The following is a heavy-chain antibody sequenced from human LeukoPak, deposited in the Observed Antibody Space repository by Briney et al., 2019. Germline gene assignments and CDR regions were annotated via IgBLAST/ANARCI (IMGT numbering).Heavy chain of an antibody. CDR2: IKQDGSEK. J-gene: IGHJ4*02. V-gene: IGHV3-7*01. CDR1: GFTSSTYW. Sequence: PGGSLRLSCTASGFTSSTYWMSWVRQAPGKGPEWVANIKQDGSEKYYVDSVKGRFTISRDNAKNSLYLQMDSLRADDTAVYYCARDKLHGPTLLDYWGQGTLVTVSS. D-gene: IGHD2-21*01. CDR3: ARDKLHGPTLLDY.